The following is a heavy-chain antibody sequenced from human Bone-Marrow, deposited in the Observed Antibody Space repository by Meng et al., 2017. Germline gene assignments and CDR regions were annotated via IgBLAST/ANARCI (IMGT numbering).Heavy chain of an antibody. CDR2: INHSGST. CDR3: ARGLRAARPLLFGY. Sequence: QGQLKHWGAGLLKPSETLPLTCAVYGGSFSGYYWSWIRQPPGKGLEWIGEINHSGSTNYNPSLKSRVTISVDTSKNQFSLKLSSVTAADTAVYYCARGLRAARPLLFGYWGQGTLVTVSS. J-gene: IGHJ4*02. CDR1: GGSFSGYY. D-gene: IGHD6-6*01. V-gene: IGHV4-34*01.